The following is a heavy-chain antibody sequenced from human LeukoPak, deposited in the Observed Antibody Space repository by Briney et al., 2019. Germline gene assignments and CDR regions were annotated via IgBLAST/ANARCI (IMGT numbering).Heavy chain of an antibody. Sequence: GGSLRLSCAASGFTFSSYAMSWVRQAPGKGLEWVSAISGSGGSTYYADSVKGRFTISRDNSKNTLYLQMNSLRAEDTAVYYCAKVPYSEWLLLEIHLLYFDYWGQGTLVTVSS. V-gene: IGHV3-23*01. D-gene: IGHD3-3*01. CDR3: AKVPYSEWLLLEIHLLYFDY. CDR2: ISGSGGST. CDR1: GFTFSSYA. J-gene: IGHJ4*02.